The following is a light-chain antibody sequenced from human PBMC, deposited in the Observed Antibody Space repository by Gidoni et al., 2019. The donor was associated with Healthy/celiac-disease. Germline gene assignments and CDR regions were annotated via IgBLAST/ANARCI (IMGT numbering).Light chain of an antibody. V-gene: IGKV1-39*01. J-gene: IGKJ1*01. CDR3: QQSYSTPRT. CDR1: QSISSY. Sequence: DIQMTQSPSSLSASVGDRVTITCRASQSISSYLNWYQQKPGKAPKLLIYAASSLQSGVPSRFSGSGSWTDFTLTISSLQPEDFATYYCQQSYSTPRTFGQGIKVEIK. CDR2: AAS.